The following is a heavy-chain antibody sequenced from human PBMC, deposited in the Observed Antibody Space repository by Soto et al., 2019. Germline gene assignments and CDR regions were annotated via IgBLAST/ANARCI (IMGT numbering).Heavy chain of an antibody. D-gene: IGHD6-19*01. J-gene: IGHJ4*02. V-gene: IGHV3-30-3*01. CDR1: GFTFSSYA. Sequence: ESGGGVVQPGRSLRLSCAASGFTFSSYAMHWVRQAPGKGLEWVAVISYDGSNKYYADSVKGRFTISRDNSKNTLYLQMNSLRAEDTAVYYCARGQWLMNDYWGQGTLVTVSS. CDR2: ISYDGSNK. CDR3: ARGQWLMNDY.